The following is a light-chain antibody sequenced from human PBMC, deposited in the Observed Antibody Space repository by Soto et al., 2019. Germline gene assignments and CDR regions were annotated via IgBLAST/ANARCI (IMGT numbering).Light chain of an antibody. J-gene: IGKJ3*01. Sequence: EDVLTQSPAILSLSPGDRATLSCRASQGIGNYLAWYQQKPGQAPRLLIYDASNRATGIPARFSGSGSDTDFTLTIDSLEPEDSAVYYCQQRNFWPLTFGPGTRVEIK. CDR1: QGIGNY. V-gene: IGKV3D-11*01. CDR3: QQRNFWPLT. CDR2: DAS.